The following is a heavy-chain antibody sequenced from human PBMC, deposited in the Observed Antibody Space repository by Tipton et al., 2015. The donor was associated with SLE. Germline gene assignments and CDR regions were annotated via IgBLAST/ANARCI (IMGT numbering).Heavy chain of an antibody. CDR3: ARDLYPYSANNWFDP. Sequence: QLVQSGPEVKKPGASVKVSCKASGYTFSSYDISWVRQATGQGLEWMGWVNPSSGNTGYVQKFQGRVTMTRDTSISTAYMELSSLRSEDTAVYYCARDLYPYSANNWFDPWGQGTLVTVSS. V-gene: IGHV1-8*01. CDR1: GYTFSSYD. J-gene: IGHJ5*02. D-gene: IGHD4-11*01. CDR2: VNPSSGNT.